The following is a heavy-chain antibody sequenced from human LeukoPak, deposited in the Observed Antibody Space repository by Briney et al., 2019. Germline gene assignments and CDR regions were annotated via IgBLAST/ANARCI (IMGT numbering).Heavy chain of an antibody. V-gene: IGHV4-59*01. Sequence: SETLSLTCTVSGGSISSYYWSWIRQPPGKGLEWIGYIYYSGSTNYNPSLKSRVTISLDTSKNQFSLKLSSVTAADTAVYYCARDFCSSTSCTYGMDVWGQGTTVTVSS. CDR1: GGSISSYY. CDR3: ARDFCSSTSCTYGMDV. CDR2: IYYSGST. J-gene: IGHJ6*02. D-gene: IGHD2-2*01.